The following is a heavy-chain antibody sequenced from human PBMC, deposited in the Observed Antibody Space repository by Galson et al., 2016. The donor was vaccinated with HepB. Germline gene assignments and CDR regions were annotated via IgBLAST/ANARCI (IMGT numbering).Heavy chain of an antibody. CDR3: FPGGDSVAD. CDR2: TNPDGARK. J-gene: IGHJ4*02. D-gene: IGHD4-23*01. CDR1: GFTFGNYW. Sequence: SLRLSCATSGFTFGNYWFNWVRQAPGKGLEWVANTNPDGARKYYVDSVKGRFTISRDNAKNSLYLQMNSLRAEDTAVYYCFPGGDSVADWGQGTLVTVSS. V-gene: IGHV3-7*03.